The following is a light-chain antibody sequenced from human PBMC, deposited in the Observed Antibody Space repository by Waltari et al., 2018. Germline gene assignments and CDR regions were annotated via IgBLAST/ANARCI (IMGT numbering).Light chain of an antibody. Sequence: DIQMTQSPSSLSASVGDRVTITGRASQDISNYLAWFQQKPGKAPKSLISAASSLQSGVPSKFSGSGSGTDFTLTISSLQAEDFATYYCQQYNSYPLTFGGGTKVEIK. CDR1: QDISNY. CDR3: QQYNSYPLT. J-gene: IGKJ4*01. V-gene: IGKV1-16*02. CDR2: AAS.